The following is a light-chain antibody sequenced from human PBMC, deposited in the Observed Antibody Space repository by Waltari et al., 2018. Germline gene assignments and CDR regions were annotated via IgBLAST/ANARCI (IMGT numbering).Light chain of an antibody. V-gene: IGKV3-20*01. CDR2: GAS. CDR1: QSVSRT. J-gene: IGKJ1*01. Sequence: SCRTSQSVSRTLAWYQQKPGQAPKLLIYGASIRATGIPDRFTGSGSGTDFSLTISSLEAEDFAVYFCQHYVRLPGTFGQGTKVEIK. CDR3: QHYVRLPGT.